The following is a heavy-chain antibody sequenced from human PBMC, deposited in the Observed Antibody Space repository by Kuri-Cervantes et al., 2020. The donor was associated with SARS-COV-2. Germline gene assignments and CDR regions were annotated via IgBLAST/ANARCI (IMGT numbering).Heavy chain of an antibody. CDR2: IKSKTDGGTT. D-gene: IGHD3-3*01. Sequence: GESLKISCAASGFTFSNAWMNWVRQAPGKGLEWVGRIKSKTDGGTTDYAAPVKGRFTISRDDSKNTLYPQMNSLKTEDTAVYYCTTDGGYDFWSGYYDDYWGQGTLVTVSS. CDR1: GFTFSNAW. CDR3: TTDGGYDFWSGYYDDY. J-gene: IGHJ4*02. V-gene: IGHV3-15*07.